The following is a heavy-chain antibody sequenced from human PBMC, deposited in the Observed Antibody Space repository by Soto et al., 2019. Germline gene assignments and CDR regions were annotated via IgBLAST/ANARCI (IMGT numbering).Heavy chain of an antibody. CDR1: GGSISGYF. CDR3: ARERQLGPYYYYGMDV. Sequence: QVQLQESGPGLVKASETLSLTCTVSGGSISGYFWSWIRQPAGKGLEWIGRIFPTGSTNYNPSLKRRVSMSEETSKNQFSLKVRSVTAADTAVYYCARERQLGPYYYYGMDVWGQGTTVTVSS. V-gene: IGHV4-4*07. CDR2: IFPTGST. D-gene: IGHD6-6*01. J-gene: IGHJ6*02.